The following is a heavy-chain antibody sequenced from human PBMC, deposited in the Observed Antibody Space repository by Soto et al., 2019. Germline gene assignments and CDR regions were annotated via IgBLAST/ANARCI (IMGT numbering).Heavy chain of an antibody. D-gene: IGHD1-26*01. Sequence: SETLSLTCAVYGGSIGSGDWWSWVRQPPGKGLECLGKIYHSGSTNYNPSLKSRVTMSVDKSNNQFSLKLSSVTTADTAVYYCSRDQSGSYDYWGPGTLVTVSS. CDR1: GGSIGSGDW. V-gene: IGHV4-4*02. J-gene: IGHJ4*02. CDR2: IYHSGST. CDR3: SRDQSGSYDY.